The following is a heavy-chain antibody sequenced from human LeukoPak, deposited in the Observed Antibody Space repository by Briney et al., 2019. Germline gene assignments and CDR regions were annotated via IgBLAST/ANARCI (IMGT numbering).Heavy chain of an antibody. D-gene: IGHD4-11*01. CDR1: GDTFSSYG. V-gene: IGHV1-69*06. CDR3: ARDDAYSNNAY. Sequence: GASVKVSCKASGDTFSSYGITWVRQAPGQGLEWMGRVIPIFGTANYAQKFQGRVTITADKSTCTAYMELSGLRSEDTAVYYCARDDAYSNNAYWGQGTLVTVSS. CDR2: VIPIFGTA. J-gene: IGHJ4*02.